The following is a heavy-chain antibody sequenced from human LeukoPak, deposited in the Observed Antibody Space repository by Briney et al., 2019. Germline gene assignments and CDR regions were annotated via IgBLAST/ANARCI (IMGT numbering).Heavy chain of an antibody. CDR3: AKLANHYYDSSGYESYFDY. CDR2: ISGSGGST. V-gene: IGHV3-23*01. J-gene: IGHJ4*02. D-gene: IGHD3-22*01. CDR1: GFTFSSYA. Sequence: PGGSLRLSCAASGFTFSSYAMSWVRQALGKGLEWVSAISGSGGSTYYADSVKGRFTISRDNSKNTLYLQMNSLRAEDTAVYYCAKLANHYYDSSGYESYFDYWGQGTLVTVSS.